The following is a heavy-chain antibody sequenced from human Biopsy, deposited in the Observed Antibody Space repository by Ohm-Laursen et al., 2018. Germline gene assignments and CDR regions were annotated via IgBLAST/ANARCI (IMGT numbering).Heavy chain of an antibody. CDR3: ARGGGYNWNNGWFDP. Sequence: SSVKVSCKASGGTFSSSAITWVRQAPGQGLEWMGGIIGIFRTAHYAQKFQGRVTITADEFMGTAYIELSSLRSEDTAVYYCARGGGYNWNNGWFDPWGQGTLVTVSS. D-gene: IGHD1/OR15-1a*01. CDR1: GGTFSSSA. J-gene: IGHJ5*02. V-gene: IGHV1-69*01. CDR2: IIGIFRTA.